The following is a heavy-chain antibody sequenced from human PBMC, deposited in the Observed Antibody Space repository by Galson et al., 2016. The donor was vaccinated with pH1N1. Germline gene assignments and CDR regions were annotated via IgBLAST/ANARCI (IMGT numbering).Heavy chain of an antibody. CDR2: IKSSGDGGST. V-gene: IGHV3-15*01. D-gene: IGHD3-10*01. Sequence: SLRLSCAATGITFSNAWMSWVRQVPGKGLEWVGRIKSSGDGGSTDYAALVRDRFVISRDDSKGTLYLQMRSLKTEDTAVYYCTTEGQRYGAYWGQGTQVTVSS. J-gene: IGHJ4*02. CDR3: TTEGQRYGAY. CDR1: GITFSNAW.